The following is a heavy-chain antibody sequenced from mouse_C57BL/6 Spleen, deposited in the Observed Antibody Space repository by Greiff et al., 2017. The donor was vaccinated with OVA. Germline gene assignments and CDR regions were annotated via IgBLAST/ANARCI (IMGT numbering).Heavy chain of an antibody. CDR1: GYAFSSSW. V-gene: IGHV1-82*01. J-gene: IGHJ2*01. CDR3: AYDSFDY. Sequence: VKLQESGPELVKPGASVKISCKASGYAFSSSWMNWVKQRPGKGLEWIGRIYPGDGDTNYNGKFKGKATLTADKSSSTAYMQLSSLTSEDSAVYFCAYDSFDYWGQGTTLTVSS. D-gene: IGHD2-4*01. CDR2: IYPGDGDT.